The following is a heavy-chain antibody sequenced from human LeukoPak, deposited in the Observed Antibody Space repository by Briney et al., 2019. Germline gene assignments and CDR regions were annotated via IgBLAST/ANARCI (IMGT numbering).Heavy chain of an antibody. D-gene: IGHD4-17*01. J-gene: IGHJ1*01. CDR2: IRGSGRGT. CDR1: GFTFSNYT. CDR3: SRDPNGDYVGAFDFQR. V-gene: IGHV3-23*01. Sequence: GGSLRLSCAVSGFTFSNYTMTWVRLAPGRGLEWVSSIRGSGRGTDYAGSVRGRFTISRDNSKNTLYLQMNSLRAEDTAVYYCSRDPNGDYVGAFDFQRWGQGTLVTVSS.